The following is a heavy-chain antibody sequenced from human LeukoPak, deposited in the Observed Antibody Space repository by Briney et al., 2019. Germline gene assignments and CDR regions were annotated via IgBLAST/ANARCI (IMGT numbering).Heavy chain of an antibody. V-gene: IGHV4-39*07. Sequence: PSETLSLTCTVSGGSISSSSYYWGWIRQPPGKGLEWIGSIYYSGSTYYNPSLKSRVTISVDKAKNQFSLNLRSVTAADTAVYYCARGEHYSDSGDYSHIWFDPWGLGTQVTVSS. D-gene: IGHD3-22*01. CDR2: IYYSGST. J-gene: IGHJ5*02. CDR3: ARGEHYSDSGDYSHIWFDP. CDR1: GGSISSSSYY.